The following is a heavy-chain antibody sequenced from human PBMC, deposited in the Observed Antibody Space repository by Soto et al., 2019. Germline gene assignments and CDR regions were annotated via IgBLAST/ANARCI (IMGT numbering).Heavy chain of an antibody. CDR2: IYASGGT. J-gene: IGHJ5*02. D-gene: IGHD6-6*01. V-gene: IGHV2-5*01. CDR3: GHRRDVATRCWFDP. Sequence: QITLKESGPTLVKSTQTLTLTCTFSGFSLSSGGGAVGWIRQPPGKALEWLAIIYASGGTHYSPSLKTRLTITKDTSKNQVVLTMTHMDPVDTATYYCGHRRDVATRCWFDPWGQGILVPVSS. CDR1: GFSLSSGGGA.